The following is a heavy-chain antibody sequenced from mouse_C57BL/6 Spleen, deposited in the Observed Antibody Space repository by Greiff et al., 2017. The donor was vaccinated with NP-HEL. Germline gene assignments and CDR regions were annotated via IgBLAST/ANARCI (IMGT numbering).Heavy chain of an antibody. CDR2: ISYDGSN. CDR3: ARESGSSGYYYAMDY. J-gene: IGHJ4*01. D-gene: IGHD1-1*01. CDR1: GYSITSGYY. Sequence: ESGPGLVKPSQSLSLTCSVTGYSITSGYYWNWIRQFPGNKLEWMGYISYDGSNNYNPSLKNRISITRDTSKNQFFLKLNSVTTEDTATYYCARESGSSGYYYAMDYWGQGTSVTVSS. V-gene: IGHV3-6*01.